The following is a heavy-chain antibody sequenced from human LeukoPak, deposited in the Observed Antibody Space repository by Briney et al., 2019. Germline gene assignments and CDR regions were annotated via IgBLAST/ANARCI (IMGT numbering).Heavy chain of an antibody. CDR1: GGSISNYY. Sequence: SETLSLTCTVSGGSISNYYWSWIRQPPGKWLEWIGFIHSNGGANYNASLNSRATISRDTSRSQLSLKLTSVTAADTAVYYCASSNLGSLGQFDPWGQGTLVTVSS. CDR2: IHSNGGA. D-gene: IGHD3-10*01. J-gene: IGHJ5*02. V-gene: IGHV4-59*01. CDR3: ASSNLGSLGQFDP.